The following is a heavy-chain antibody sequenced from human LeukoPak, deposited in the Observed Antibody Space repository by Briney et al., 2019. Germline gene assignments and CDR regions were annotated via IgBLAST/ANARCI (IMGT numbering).Heavy chain of an antibody. CDR3: ARVRIAAAGTGWFDP. CDR2: IYHSGST. J-gene: IGHJ5*02. Sequence: SETLSLTCTVSGYSISSGYYWGWIRQPPGKGLEWIGSIYHSGSTYYNPSLKSRVTISVDTSKNQFSLKLSSVTAADTAVYYCARVRIAAAGTGWFDPWGQGTLVTVSS. D-gene: IGHD6-13*01. V-gene: IGHV4-38-2*02. CDR1: GYSISSGYY.